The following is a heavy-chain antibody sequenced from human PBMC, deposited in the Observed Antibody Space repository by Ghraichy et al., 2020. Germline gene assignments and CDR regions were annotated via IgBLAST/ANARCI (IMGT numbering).Heavy chain of an antibody. Sequence: SETLSLTCAVYGGSFRGYSWTWIRQPPGKGLQCIGEMDHSGSTTYNPSLKSRVTISIDTSKNQFSLKLRSVTAADTAVYYCSRATIRNGMDVWGQGTTVTVSS. CDR2: MDHSGST. D-gene: IGHD5-12*01. V-gene: IGHV4-34*01. CDR1: GGSFRGYS. CDR3: SRATIRNGMDV. J-gene: IGHJ6*02.